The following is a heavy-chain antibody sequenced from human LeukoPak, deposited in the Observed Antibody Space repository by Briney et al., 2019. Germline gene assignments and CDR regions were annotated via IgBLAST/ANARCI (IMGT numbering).Heavy chain of an antibody. CDR1: GGTFSSYA. CDR2: IIPIFGTA. CDR3: ARERARVGYCSSTSCYFDY. J-gene: IGHJ4*02. Sequence: ASVKVSCKASGGTFSSYAISWVRQAPGQGLEWMGGIIPIFGTANYAQKFQGRVTITADESTSTAYMGLSGLRSEDTAVYYCARERARVGYCSSTSCYFDYWGQGTLVTVSS. V-gene: IGHV1-69*13. D-gene: IGHD2-2*01.